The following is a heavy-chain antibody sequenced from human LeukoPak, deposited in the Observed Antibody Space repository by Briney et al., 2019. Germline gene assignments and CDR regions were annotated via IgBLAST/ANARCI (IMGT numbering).Heavy chain of an antibody. Sequence: PGGSLRLSCAASGFTFSSYWMHWVRQAPGKGLVWVSRINSDGSSTSYAASVKGRFTISRDNAKNTLYLQMNSLRAEDTAVYYCARANVWGSYRYWYYYYYGMDVWGQGTTVTVSS. CDR1: GFTFSSYW. V-gene: IGHV3-74*01. J-gene: IGHJ6*02. CDR3: ARANVWGSYRYWYYYYYGMDV. CDR2: INSDGSST. D-gene: IGHD3-16*02.